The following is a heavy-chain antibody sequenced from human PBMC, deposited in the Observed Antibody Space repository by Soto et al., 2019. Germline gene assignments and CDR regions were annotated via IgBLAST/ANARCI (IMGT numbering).Heavy chain of an antibody. J-gene: IGHJ4*02. V-gene: IGHV3-9*01. D-gene: IGHD3-10*01. CDR2: ISWNSDSI. Sequence: QSGGSLRLSCAGSGFTFDDYAMHWVRQAPGKGLEWVSGISWNSDSIGYADSVKGRFTISRDNAKNSLHLQMNSLRAEDTALYYCAKGPGNYVDYWGQGTLVTVSS. CDR1: GFTFDDYA. CDR3: AKGPGNYVDY.